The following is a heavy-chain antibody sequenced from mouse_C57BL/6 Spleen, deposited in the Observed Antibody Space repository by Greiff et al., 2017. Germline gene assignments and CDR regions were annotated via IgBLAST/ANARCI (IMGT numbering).Heavy chain of an antibody. CDR3: TTGSSGHFDY. V-gene: IGHV14-1*01. Sequence: EVKLPESGAELVRPGASVKLSCTASGFNIKDYYMHWVKQRPEQGLEWIGRIDPEDGDTEYAQKFQGKATMTAETSSNTAYLQLSSLTSEDTAVYYCTTGSSGHFDYWGQGTTLTVSS. D-gene: IGHD3-2*02. CDR2: IDPEDGDT. CDR1: GFNIKDYY. J-gene: IGHJ2*01.